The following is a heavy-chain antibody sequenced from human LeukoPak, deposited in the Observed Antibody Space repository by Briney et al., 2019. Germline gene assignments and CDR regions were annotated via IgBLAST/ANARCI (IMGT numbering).Heavy chain of an antibody. CDR1: GGSISSYY. Sequence: SETLSLTCTVSGGSISSYYWSWIRQPPGKGLEWIGYIYYSGSTNYNPSLKSRVTISVDTSKNQFSLKLSSVTAADTAVYYCARESGMGYGDLHAGFDPWGQGTLVTVSS. V-gene: IGHV4-59*01. J-gene: IGHJ5*02. CDR2: IYYSGST. CDR3: ARESGMGYGDLHAGFDP. D-gene: IGHD4-17*01.